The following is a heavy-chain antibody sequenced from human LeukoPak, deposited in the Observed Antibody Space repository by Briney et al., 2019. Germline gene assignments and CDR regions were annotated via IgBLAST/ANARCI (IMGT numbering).Heavy chain of an antibody. D-gene: IGHD3-9*01. CDR3: ERKYGTGYYGGWNWCDP. CDR2: IYYSGST. J-gene: IGHJ5*02. CDR1: GGSISSYY. Sequence: SETLSLTCTVSGGSISSYYWSWIRHPPGKGLEWIGYIYYSGSTNYNPSLKSRVTISVDTSKNQFSLKLSSVTSADTAVYYCERKYGTGYYGGWNWCDPWGQGTPVTVSS. V-gene: IGHV4-59*01.